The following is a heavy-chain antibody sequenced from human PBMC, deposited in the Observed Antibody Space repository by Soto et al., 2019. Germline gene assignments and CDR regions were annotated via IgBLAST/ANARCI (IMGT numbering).Heavy chain of an antibody. CDR1: GGSISSGGYS. D-gene: IGHD2-21*02. CDR2: IYYSGST. J-gene: IGHJ6*02. V-gene: IGHV4-61*08. CDR3: ARDLRVVTPPFDYYYGIDV. Sequence: SETLSLTCAVSGGSISSGGYSWSWIRQPPGKGLEWIGYIYYSGSTNYNPSLKSRVTISVDTSKNQFSLKLSSVTAADTAVYYCARDLRVVTPPFDYYYGIDVWGQGTTVTVSS.